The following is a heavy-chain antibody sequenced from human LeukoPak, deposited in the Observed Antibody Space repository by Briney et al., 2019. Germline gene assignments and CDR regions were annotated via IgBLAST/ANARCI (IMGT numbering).Heavy chain of an antibody. Sequence: PSETLSLTCTVSGGSISSYYWSWIRQPAGKGLEWIGRIYTSGSTNYNPSLKSRVTISVDTSKNQFSLKLSSVTAADTAVYYCARASEDYYYYYMDVWGKGTTVTISS. CDR1: GGSISSYY. J-gene: IGHJ6*03. CDR2: IYTSGST. D-gene: IGHD1-14*01. CDR3: ARASEDYYYYYMDV. V-gene: IGHV4-4*07.